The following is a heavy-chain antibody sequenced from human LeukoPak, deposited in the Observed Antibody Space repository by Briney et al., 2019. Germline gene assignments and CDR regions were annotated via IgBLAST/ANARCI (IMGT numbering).Heavy chain of an antibody. D-gene: IGHD3-16*02. Sequence: PGGSLRLSCAASGFTFSSYWMHWVRQAPGKGLVWASRINSDGSSTSYADSVKGRFTISRDNAKNTLYLQMNSLRAEDTAVYYCARATYDYVWGSYRYDFDFDYWGQGTLVTVSS. CDR1: GFTFSSYW. V-gene: IGHV3-74*01. CDR3: ARATYDYVWGSYRYDFDFDY. J-gene: IGHJ4*02. CDR2: INSDGSST.